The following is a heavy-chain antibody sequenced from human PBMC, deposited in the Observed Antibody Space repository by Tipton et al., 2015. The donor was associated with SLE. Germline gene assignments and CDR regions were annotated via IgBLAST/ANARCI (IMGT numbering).Heavy chain of an antibody. CDR2: MNPSGNT. Sequence: QLVQSGPEVKKPGASAKVSCKASGFTFTNYDLNWVRQATGQGLEWMGWMNPSGNTNYTQKFQGRVTMTRDTSTNTAYLELSSLRSEDTAVYFCARETTRTRDRMDVWGQGTTVTVPS. CDR1: GFTFTNYD. D-gene: IGHD1-1*01. CDR3: ARETTRTRDRMDV. J-gene: IGHJ6*02. V-gene: IGHV1-8*01.